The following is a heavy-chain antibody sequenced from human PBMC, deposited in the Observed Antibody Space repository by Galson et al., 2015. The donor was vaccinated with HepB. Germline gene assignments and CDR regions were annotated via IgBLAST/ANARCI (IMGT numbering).Heavy chain of an antibody. D-gene: IGHD6-13*01. CDR3: SIAAALLNWFDP. Sequence: SVKVSCKASGGTFSSYAISWVRQAPGQGLEWMGGIIPIFGTANYAQKFQGRVTITADESTSTAYMELSSLRSEDTAVYYCSIAAALLNWFDPWGQGTLVTVSS. CDR2: IIPIFGTA. V-gene: IGHV1-69*13. J-gene: IGHJ5*02. CDR1: GGTFSSYA.